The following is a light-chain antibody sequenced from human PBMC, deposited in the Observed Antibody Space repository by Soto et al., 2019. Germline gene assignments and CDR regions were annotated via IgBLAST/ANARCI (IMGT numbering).Light chain of an antibody. CDR1: QGISSY. CDR3: QQLNSYSPWT. J-gene: IGKJ1*01. CDR2: AAS. Sequence: DIQLTQSPSFLSASVGDRVTITCRASQGISSYLSWYQQKPGKAPKILIYAASTLQTGVPSRFSGSGSGTDFTLTISSLQPEDFATYYCQQLNSYSPWTFGQGTKVDIK. V-gene: IGKV1-9*01.